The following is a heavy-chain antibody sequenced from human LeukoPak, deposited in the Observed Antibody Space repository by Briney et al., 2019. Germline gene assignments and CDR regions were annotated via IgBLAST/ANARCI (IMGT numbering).Heavy chain of an antibody. CDR2: IIPIFGTA. J-gene: IGHJ6*03. Sequence: SVKVSCKASGGTFSGYAISWVRQAPGQGLEWMGGIIPIFGTANYAQKFQGRVTITADKSTSTAYMELSSLRSEDTAVYYCALLGSSSAYYYYYYYMDVWGKGTTVTVSS. V-gene: IGHV1-69*06. CDR1: GGTFSGYA. CDR3: ALLGSSSAYYYYYYYMDV. D-gene: IGHD6-6*01.